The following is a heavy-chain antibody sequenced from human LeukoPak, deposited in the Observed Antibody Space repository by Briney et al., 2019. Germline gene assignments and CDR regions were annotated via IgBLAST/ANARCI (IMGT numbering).Heavy chain of an antibody. CDR2: ISGSGGST. CDR1: GFTFSNYA. V-gene: IGHV3-23*01. CDR3: AKESESGAGDYFDN. J-gene: IGHJ4*02. Sequence: GGSLRLSCAASGFTFSNYAMSWVRQAPGKGLEWVSGISGSGGSTYHADSVKGRFTIYRDNSKNTLYLQMSSLRAEDTAVYYCAKESESGAGDYFDNWGQGTLVTVPS.